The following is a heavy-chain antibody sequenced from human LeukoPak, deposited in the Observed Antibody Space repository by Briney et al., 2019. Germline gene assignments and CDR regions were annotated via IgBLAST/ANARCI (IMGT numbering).Heavy chain of an antibody. CDR3: AIPPGYCGNDCSFDH. D-gene: IGHD2-21*02. CDR2: IYPGDYET. V-gene: IGHV5-51*01. J-gene: IGHJ4*02. Sequence: GESLKISCEGSGYSFSNYWIGWVRQMPGKGLEWMGIIYPGDYETRYSPSFQGLVTISVNKSISTAYLQWSSLKASDTAMYYCAIPPGYCGNDCSFDHWGQGTLVTVSS. CDR1: GYSFSNYW.